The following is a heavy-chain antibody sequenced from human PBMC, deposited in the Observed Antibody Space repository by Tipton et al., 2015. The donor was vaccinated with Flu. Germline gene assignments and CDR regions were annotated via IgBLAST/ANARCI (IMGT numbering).Heavy chain of an antibody. Sequence: LRLSCTVSDGSISSYYWSWIRQPPGKGLEWIGYIYYSGSTNYNPSLKSRVTISVDTSKNQFSLKLSSVTAADTAVYYCAREGSGWYRNWFDPWGQGTLVTVSS. CDR2: IYYSGST. V-gene: IGHV4-59*01. CDR3: AREGSGWYRNWFDP. CDR1: DGSISSYY. J-gene: IGHJ5*02. D-gene: IGHD6-19*01.